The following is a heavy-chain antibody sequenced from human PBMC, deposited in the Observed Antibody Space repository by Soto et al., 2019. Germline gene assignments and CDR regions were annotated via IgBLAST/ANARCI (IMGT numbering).Heavy chain of an antibody. V-gene: IGHV3-21*01. CDR2: ISSSSSYI. D-gene: IGHD4-17*01. CDR1: GCTFSSYS. J-gene: IGHJ3*02. Sequence: GGSLRLSCAASGCTFSSYSMNWVRQAPGKGLEWVSSISSSSSYIYYADSVKGRFTITRDNAKNSLYLQMISLRAEDTAVYYCSRDLAGDYPFYIWGQGTMVTVSS. CDR3: SRDLAGDYPFYI.